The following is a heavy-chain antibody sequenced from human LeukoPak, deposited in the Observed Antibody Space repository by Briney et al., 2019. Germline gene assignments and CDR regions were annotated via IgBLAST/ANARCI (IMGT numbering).Heavy chain of an antibody. Sequence: SETLSLTCTVSGGSISSGSYYWSWIRQPAGKGLEWIGRIYTSGSTNYNPSLKSRVTISVDTSKNQFSLKLSSVTAADTAVYYCAREGIAASSLWFDPWGQGTLVTVSS. CDR1: GGSISSGSYY. D-gene: IGHD6-6*01. CDR3: AREGIAASSLWFDP. V-gene: IGHV4-61*02. J-gene: IGHJ5*02. CDR2: IYTSGST.